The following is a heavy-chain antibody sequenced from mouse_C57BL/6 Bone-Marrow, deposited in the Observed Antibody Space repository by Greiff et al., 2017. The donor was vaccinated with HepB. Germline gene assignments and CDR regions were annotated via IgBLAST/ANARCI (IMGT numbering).Heavy chain of an antibody. V-gene: IGHV1-42*01. Sequence: VQLQQSGPELVKPGASVKISCTASGYSFTGYYMNWVKQSPEKSLEWIGEINPNTGGTTYNQKFKAKATLTVDKASSTAYMQLKSLTSEDSAVYYCERSGGSSYEDYFDYWGQGTSLTVSS. CDR3: ERSGGSSYEDYFDY. D-gene: IGHD1-1*01. J-gene: IGHJ2*03. CDR1: GYSFTGYY. CDR2: INPNTGGT.